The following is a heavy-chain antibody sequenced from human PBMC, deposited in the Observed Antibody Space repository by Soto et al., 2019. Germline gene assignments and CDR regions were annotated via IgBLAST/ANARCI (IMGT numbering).Heavy chain of an antibody. CDR1: GGSISSSSYY. CDR3: ARQNRRGGSYGDYPYFDY. CDR2: IYYSGST. V-gene: IGHV4-39*01. J-gene: IGHJ4*02. D-gene: IGHD4-17*01. Sequence: QLQLQESGPGLVKPSETLSLTCTVSGGSISSSSYYWGWIRQPPGKGLEWIGSIYYSGSTYYNPSLKSRVTISVDTSKNQFSLKLSSVTAADTAVYYCARQNRRGGSYGDYPYFDYWGQGTLVTVSS.